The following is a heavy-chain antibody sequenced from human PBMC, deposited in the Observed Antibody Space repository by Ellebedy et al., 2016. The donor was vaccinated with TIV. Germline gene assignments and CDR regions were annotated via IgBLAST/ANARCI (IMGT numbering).Heavy chain of an antibody. J-gene: IGHJ4*02. CDR2: ISGSGGSR. V-gene: IGHV3-23*01. CDR1: GFTFSTYV. CDR3: ARGTSGKGSSCFDY. D-gene: IGHD6-6*01. Sequence: GESLKISCAASGFTFSTYVMSWVRQAPGKGLEWVMAISGSGGSRSYADSVKGRFTISRDNSKNTLYVEMNSLRAEDTAVYYCARGTSGKGSSCFDYWGQGTLVTVSS.